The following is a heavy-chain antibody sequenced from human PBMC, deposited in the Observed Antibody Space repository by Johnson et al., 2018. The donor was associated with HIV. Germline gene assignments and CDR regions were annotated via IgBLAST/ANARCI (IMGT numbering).Heavy chain of an antibody. J-gene: IGHJ3*02. CDR2: ISYDGRNE. CDR3: AKPPSMGADGFAI. CDR1: GFTFSSYD. V-gene: IGHV3-30*18. Sequence: QEQLVESGGGVVQPGRSLRLSCAASGFTFSSYDMHWVRQAPGKGMDWVAFISYDGRNEYYADSVKGRFTISRDNSKNALYLQMNSLRADDTAIYYCAKPPSMGADGFAIWGHGTMVTVSS. D-gene: IGHD3-16*01.